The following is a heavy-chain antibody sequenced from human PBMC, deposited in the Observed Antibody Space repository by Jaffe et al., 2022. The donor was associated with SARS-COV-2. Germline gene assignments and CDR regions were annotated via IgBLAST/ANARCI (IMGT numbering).Heavy chain of an antibody. Sequence: EVQLVESGGGLVLPGGSLRLSCAASGFPFSTYWMSWVRQAPGKGLEWLANIREDGNDRNYLDSVKGRFTISRDNFKRSLYLQMNSLRVEDTAVYYCAREVIGGLTDLDYWGQGTLVTVSS. CDR1: GFPFSTYW. D-gene: IGHD3-16*01. CDR2: IREDGNDR. J-gene: IGHJ4*02. V-gene: IGHV3-7*01. CDR3: AREVIGGLTDLDY.